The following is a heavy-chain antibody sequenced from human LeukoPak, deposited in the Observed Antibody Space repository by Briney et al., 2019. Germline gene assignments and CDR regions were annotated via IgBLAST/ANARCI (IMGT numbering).Heavy chain of an antibody. Sequence: TPGGSLRLSCAASGFTFSSYSMNWVRQAPGKGLEWVSSISSSSSYIYYADSVKGRFTISRDNAKNSLYLQMNSLRAEDTAVYYCARVTRELLFHYGMDVWGQGTTVTVSS. V-gene: IGHV3-21*01. D-gene: IGHD1-26*01. J-gene: IGHJ6*02. CDR2: ISSSSSYI. CDR1: GFTFSSYS. CDR3: ARVTRELLFHYGMDV.